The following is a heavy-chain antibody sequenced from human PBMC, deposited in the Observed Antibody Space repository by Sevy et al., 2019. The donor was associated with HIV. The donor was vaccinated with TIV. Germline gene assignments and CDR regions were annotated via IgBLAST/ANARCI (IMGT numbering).Heavy chain of an antibody. J-gene: IGHJ4*02. V-gene: IGHV3-48*03. D-gene: IGHD3-22*01. CDR2: ITISGSTI. CDR1: GFTFSNFE. CDR3: ARATYYYDSSGPYYFDY. Sequence: GGSLRLSCAASGFTFSNFEMNWVRQAPGKGLEWISYITISGSTIYYADSVQGRFTISRDNAKNSQFLQMNSLRAEDTAVYYCARATYYYDSSGPYYFDYWGQGTLVTVSS.